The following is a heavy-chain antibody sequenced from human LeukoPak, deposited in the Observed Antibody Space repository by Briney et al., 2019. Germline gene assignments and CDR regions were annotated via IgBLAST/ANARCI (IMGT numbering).Heavy chain of an antibody. CDR3: ATEVVWSVDY. CDR1: GFTFSSYS. D-gene: IGHD3-3*01. Sequence: PGGSLRLSCAASGFTFSSYSMNWVRQAPGKGLEWVSYISSSSSTIYYADSVKGRLTISRDNAKNSLYLQMNSLRAEDTAVYYCATEVVWSVDYWGQGTLVTVSS. CDR2: ISSSSSTI. V-gene: IGHV3-48*01. J-gene: IGHJ4*02.